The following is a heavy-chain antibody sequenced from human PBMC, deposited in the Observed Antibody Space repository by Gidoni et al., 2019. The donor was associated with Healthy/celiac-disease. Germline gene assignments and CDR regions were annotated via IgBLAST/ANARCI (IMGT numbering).Heavy chain of an antibody. J-gene: IGHJ4*02. CDR1: GLTFSSYA. CDR2: ISGSGGST. CDR3: AKAPRGYGSGSSPFDY. D-gene: IGHD3-10*01. V-gene: IGHV3-23*04. Sequence: EVQLVESGGGLVQPGGSLRLSCAASGLTFSSYAMSWVRQAPGKGLEWVSAISGSGGSTYYADSVKGRFTISRDNSKNTLYLQMNSLRAEDTAVYYCAKAPRGYGSGSSPFDYWGQGTLVTVSS.